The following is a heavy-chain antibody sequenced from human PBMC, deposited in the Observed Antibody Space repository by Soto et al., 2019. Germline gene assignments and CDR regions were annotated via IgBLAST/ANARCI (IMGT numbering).Heavy chain of an antibody. J-gene: IGHJ3*02. CDR3: ARGGGSFVSDVKNDAFDM. D-gene: IGHD3-3*02. V-gene: IGHV3-30*03. CDR2: ISYDGSDK. CDR1: GFTFSIYG. Sequence: PGGSLRLSCAVSGFTFSIYGMQWVRQAPGKGLECVAGISYDGSDKYYVDSVKGRFTISRDNSKNTLYLQMNSPRAEDTAVYYCARGGGSFVSDVKNDAFDMWGRGTMVTVSS.